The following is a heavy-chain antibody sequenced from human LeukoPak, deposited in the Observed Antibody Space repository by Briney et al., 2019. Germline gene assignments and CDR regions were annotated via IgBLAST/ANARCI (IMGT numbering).Heavy chain of an antibody. V-gene: IGHV3-48*01. CDR2: ISSSSSTI. J-gene: IGHJ4*02. CDR1: GFTFSSYS. Sequence: GGSLRLSCAASGFTFSSYSMNWVRQAPGKGLEWVSYISSSSSTIYYADSVKGRFTISRDNSKNTLYLQMNSLRAEDTAVYYCARSEIYYDSSGYYLAGGYFDYWGQGTLVTVSS. CDR3: ARSEIYYDSSGYYLAGGYFDY. D-gene: IGHD3-22*01.